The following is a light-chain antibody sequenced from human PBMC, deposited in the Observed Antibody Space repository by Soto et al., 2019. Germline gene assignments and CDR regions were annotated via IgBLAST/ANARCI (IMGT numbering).Light chain of an antibody. CDR1: TGAVTSGHY. V-gene: IGLV7-43*01. Sequence: QAVVTQEPSLTVSPGGTVTLTCASSTGAVTSGHYASWFQQKPGQAPRTLIYTTNSRHSWTPARFSGSLLGGKAALTLSAVQLEDEAEYYCLLYYGGSQLMFGGGTKLTVL. CDR2: TTN. CDR3: LLYYGGSQLM. J-gene: IGLJ3*02.